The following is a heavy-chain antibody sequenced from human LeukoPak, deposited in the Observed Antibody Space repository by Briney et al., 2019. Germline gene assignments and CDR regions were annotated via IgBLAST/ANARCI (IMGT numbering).Heavy chain of an antibody. CDR2: ISHSGTT. J-gene: IGHJ4*02. D-gene: IGHD2/OR15-2a*01. Sequence: PGTLSLTCVVSGGSIDITNYWSWVRQAPGKVLEWIGEISHSGTTNYNPSLRSRVTMFFDRANNQFSLSLTSVTAADSAVYYCTRENRPFCPFAYWGQGVLVTVSS. CDR3: TRENRPFCPFAY. CDR1: GGSIDITNY. V-gene: IGHV4-4*03.